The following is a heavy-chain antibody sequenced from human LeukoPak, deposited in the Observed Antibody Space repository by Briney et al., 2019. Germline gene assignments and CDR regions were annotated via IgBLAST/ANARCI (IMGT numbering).Heavy chain of an antibody. CDR2: TYHSGST. CDR3: ARAPMDDTTFDY. J-gene: IGHJ4*02. D-gene: IGHD3-10*01. V-gene: IGHV4-30-2*01. CDR1: GGSISSGGYS. Sequence: PSETLSLTCAVSGGSISSGGYSWSWIRQPPGKGLEWIGYTYHSGSTYYNPSLKSRVTISVDRSKHQFSLKLISVTAADTAVYYCARAPMDDTTFDYWGQGTLVTVSS.